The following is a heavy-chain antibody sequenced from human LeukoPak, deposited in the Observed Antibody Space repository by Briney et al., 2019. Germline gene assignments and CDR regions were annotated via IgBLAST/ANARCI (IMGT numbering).Heavy chain of an antibody. CDR3: TKEGRPNSRGGYYDY. CDR2: VNENSRRT. D-gene: IGHD3-22*01. CDR1: ELSFSDYA. Sequence: PRGSLRLSCAASELSFSDYAMGWVRQAPGKGLEWVSTVNENSRRTYYADSVKGRFTMSRDNSKNTLYLQMNSLRAEDTAIYYCTKEGRPNSRGGYYDYWGQGTRVTVSS. V-gene: IGHV3-23*01. J-gene: IGHJ4*02.